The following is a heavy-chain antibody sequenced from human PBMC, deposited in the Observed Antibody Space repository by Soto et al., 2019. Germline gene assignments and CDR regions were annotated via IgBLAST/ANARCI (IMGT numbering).Heavy chain of an antibody. CDR2: IKQDGSEK. CDR3: VRDLGIGSAGRGYYFYYGMDI. CDR1: GISFSTYW. Sequence: PGGSLRLSCAATGISFSTYWMSWVRQAPGKGLEWVANIKQDGSEKYYVDSVKGRFTISRDNAKKSLYLQMNSLRAEDTAMYYCVRDLGIGSAGRGYYFYYGMDIWGRGTTVTVSS. D-gene: IGHD6-13*01. V-gene: IGHV3-7*03. J-gene: IGHJ6*02.